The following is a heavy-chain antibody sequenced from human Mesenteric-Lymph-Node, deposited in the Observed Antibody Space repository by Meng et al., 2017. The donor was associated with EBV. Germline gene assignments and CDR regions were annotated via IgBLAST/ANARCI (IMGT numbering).Heavy chain of an antibody. CDR2: IYYSGST. Sequence: RHRHVAGPGLVKPPDPLSLTCPVSGGSINRDHYFWGWIRQPPGKGLEWIASIYYSGSTYYNPSLKSRVTISVDTTKSQFSLKLASVTAADTAIYYCARQLTNGIYYFDYWGQGTLVTVSS. D-gene: IGHD2-8*01. CDR3: ARQLTNGIYYFDY. J-gene: IGHJ4*02. CDR1: GGSINRDHYF. V-gene: IGHV4-39*07.